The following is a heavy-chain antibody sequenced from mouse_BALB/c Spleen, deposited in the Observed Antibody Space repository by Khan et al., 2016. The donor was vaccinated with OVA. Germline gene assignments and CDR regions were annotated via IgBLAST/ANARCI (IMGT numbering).Heavy chain of an antibody. J-gene: IGHJ3*01. CDR1: GYTFTSYW. Sequence: VRLQQSGTVLARPGASVKMSCKASGYTFTSYWMHWVKQRPGQGLEWIGDIYPGNTDTNYNQKFKGKAKLTAVTYTSTAYMEISSLTNEDSAVDSCTRMNGGVAWFAYWGQGTLVTVSA. CDR3: TRMNGGVAWFAY. V-gene: IGHV1-5*01. CDR2: IYPGNTDT.